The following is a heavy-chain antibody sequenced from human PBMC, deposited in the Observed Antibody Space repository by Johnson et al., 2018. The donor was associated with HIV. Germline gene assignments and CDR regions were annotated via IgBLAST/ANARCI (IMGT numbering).Heavy chain of an antibody. D-gene: IGHD5-18*01. V-gene: IGHV3-74*01. J-gene: IGHJ3*02. CDR2: INSDGSST. Sequence: VQLVESGGGLVQPGGSLRLSCAASGFIFSSYWMHWVRQAPGNGLVWVSRINSDGSSTTYADSVKGRFTISRDNAKNTLYLQMNSLRAEDTAVYYCPRETNSAMAGDAFDIWGQGTMVTVSS. CDR1: GFIFSSYW. CDR3: PRETNSAMAGDAFDI.